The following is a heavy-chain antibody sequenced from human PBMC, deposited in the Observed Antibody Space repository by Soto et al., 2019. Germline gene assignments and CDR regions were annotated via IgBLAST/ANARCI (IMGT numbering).Heavy chain of an antibody. CDR1: GFTFSSYA. Sequence: PGGSLRLSCSASGFTFSSYAMHWVRQAPGKGLEYVSAISSNGGSTYYADSVKGRFTISRDNSKNTLYLQMSSLRAEDTAVYYSVKDAVVVPQFYFDYWGQGPLVTVSS. D-gene: IGHD2-15*01. CDR3: VKDAVVVPQFYFDY. CDR2: ISSNGGST. V-gene: IGHV3-64D*08. J-gene: IGHJ4*02.